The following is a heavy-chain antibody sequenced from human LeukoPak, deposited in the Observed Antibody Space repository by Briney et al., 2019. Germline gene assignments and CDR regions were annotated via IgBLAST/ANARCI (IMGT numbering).Heavy chain of an antibody. D-gene: IGHD3-22*01. J-gene: IGHJ5*02. V-gene: IGHV5-51*01. CDR1: GYSFTSYC. CDR3: ERRLKNYYDSSGYYWFDP. CDR2: IYPGDSDT. Sequence: PGESLKISCKGSGYSFTSYCIGWVRQMPGKGLEWRGSIYPGDSDTRYSPSFQGQVTISADKSISTAYLQWSSLKASDTAMYCCERRLKNYYDSSGYYWFDPWGQGALVTVSS.